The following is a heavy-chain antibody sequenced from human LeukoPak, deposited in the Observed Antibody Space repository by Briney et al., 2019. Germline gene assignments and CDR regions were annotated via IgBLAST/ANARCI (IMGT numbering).Heavy chain of an antibody. CDR3: ARDQNS. CDR1: GFTVSTNY. CDR2: ISSGGST. Sequence: GGSLRLSCAASGFTVSTNYMSWVRQAPGKGLEWVSVISSGGSTDYADSVKGRFTVSRDNFKNTLYLQMNSLRSEDTAVYYCARDQNSWGQGTLVTVSS. J-gene: IGHJ5*02. V-gene: IGHV3-53*01.